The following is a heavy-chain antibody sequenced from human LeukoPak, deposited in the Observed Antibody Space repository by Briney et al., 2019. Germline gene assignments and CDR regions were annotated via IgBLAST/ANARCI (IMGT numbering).Heavy chain of an antibody. CDR2: ISSSSNKV. Sequence: AGGSLRLSCAASGFAISDYSMNWVRQVPGKGLEWVSYISSSSNKVYYADSVKGRFTISRDNAKNTLYLQMNSLRAEDTAVYYCAGGGVTTPTPYYYYYGMDVWGQGTTVTVSS. J-gene: IGHJ6*02. D-gene: IGHD3-16*01. V-gene: IGHV3-48*04. CDR1: GFAISDYS. CDR3: AGGGVTTPTPYYYYYGMDV.